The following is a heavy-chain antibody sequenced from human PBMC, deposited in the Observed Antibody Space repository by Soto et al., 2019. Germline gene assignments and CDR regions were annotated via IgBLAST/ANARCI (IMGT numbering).Heavy chain of an antibody. CDR1: GFTFSSYG. Sequence: QVQLVESGGGVVQPGRSLRLSCAASGFTFSSYGMHWVRQAPGKGLEWVAVIWYDGSNKYYADSVKGRFTISRDNSKNTLYLQMNSLRAEDTAVYYCRSMIVVVPDVFDIWGQGTMVTVSS. CDR2: IWYDGSNK. V-gene: IGHV3-33*01. J-gene: IGHJ3*02. D-gene: IGHD3-22*01. CDR3: RSMIVVVPDVFDI.